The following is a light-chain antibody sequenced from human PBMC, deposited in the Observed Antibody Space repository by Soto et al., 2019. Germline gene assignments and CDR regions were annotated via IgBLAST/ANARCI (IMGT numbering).Light chain of an antibody. CDR2: GAS. CDR1: QSVSSNY. CDR3: QQYGSSPRT. Sequence: EILLTQSPGTLSLSPGERATLSCWASQSVSSNYLAWYQQKPGQAPRHLIYGASSRATGIPDRFSGSGSGTDFTLTISRLEPEDFAVYYCQQYGSSPRTFGQGPKVEVK. J-gene: IGKJ1*01. V-gene: IGKV3-20*01.